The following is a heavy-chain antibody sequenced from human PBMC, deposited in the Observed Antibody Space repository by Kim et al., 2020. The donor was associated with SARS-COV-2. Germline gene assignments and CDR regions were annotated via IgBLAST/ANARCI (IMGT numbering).Heavy chain of an antibody. CDR3: ARGLIAAAGTMDY. Sequence: RYRPSFQGQVTISADKSISTAYLQWSSLKASDTAMYYCARGLIAAAGTMDYWGQGTLVTVSS. J-gene: IGHJ4*02. D-gene: IGHD6-13*01. V-gene: IGHV5-51*01.